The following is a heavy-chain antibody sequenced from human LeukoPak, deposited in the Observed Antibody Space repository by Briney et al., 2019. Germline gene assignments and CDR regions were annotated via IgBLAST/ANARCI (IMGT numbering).Heavy chain of an antibody. CDR3: ARVPTQGGHAFDI. D-gene: IGHD3-16*01. CDR2: MNPNSGNT. J-gene: IGHJ3*02. CDR1: GYTFTSYD. Sequence: GASVKVSCKASGYTFTSYDINWVRQATGQGLEWMGWMNPNSGNTGYAQKFQGRVTMTRNTSISTAYMELRSLRSDDTAVYYCARVPTQGGHAFDIWGQGTMVTVSS. V-gene: IGHV1-8*01.